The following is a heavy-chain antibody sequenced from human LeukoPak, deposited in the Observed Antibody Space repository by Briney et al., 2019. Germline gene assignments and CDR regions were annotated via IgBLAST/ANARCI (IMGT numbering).Heavy chain of an antibody. D-gene: IGHD3-10*01. J-gene: IGHJ5*02. Sequence: ASVKVSCKASGYTFTGYYMHWVRQAPGQGLEWMGWINPNSGGTNYAQKFQGRVTMTRDTSISTAYMELSRLRSDDTAVYYCARDLWFGEHQWFDPWGQGTLVTVSS. CDR3: ARDLWFGEHQWFDP. V-gene: IGHV1-2*02. CDR1: GYTFTGYY. CDR2: INPNSGGT.